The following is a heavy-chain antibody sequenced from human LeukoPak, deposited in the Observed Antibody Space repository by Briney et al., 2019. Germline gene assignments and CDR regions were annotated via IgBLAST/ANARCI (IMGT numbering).Heavy chain of an antibody. CDR1: GFTFSSYG. V-gene: IGHV3-33*01. Sequence: GRSLRLSCAASGFTFSSYGMHWVRQAPGKGLEWVAVIWYDGSSKYSADSVKGRFAISRDNSKNTLYLQMNSLRADDTAVYYCARGERDPSYYDILTGYYFYWGQGTLVTVSS. CDR3: ARGERDPSYYDILTGYYFY. D-gene: IGHD3-9*01. CDR2: IWYDGSSK. J-gene: IGHJ4*02.